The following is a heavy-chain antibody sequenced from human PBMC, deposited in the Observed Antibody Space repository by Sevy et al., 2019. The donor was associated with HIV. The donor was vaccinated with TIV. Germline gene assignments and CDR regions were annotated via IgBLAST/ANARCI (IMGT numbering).Heavy chain of an antibody. J-gene: IGHJ6*02. CDR1: GYTFTSYA. V-gene: IGHV1-3*01. CDR2: INAGKGNT. Sequence: ASVKVSCKASGYTFTSYAMHWVRQAPGQRLEWMGWINAGKGNTKYSQKFQGRVTITRDTSASTAYMELSSLRSEDTAVYYCARSIVVVPAAKAGPYYYYGMDVWGQGTTVTVSS. CDR3: ARSIVVVPAAKAGPYYYYGMDV. D-gene: IGHD2-2*01.